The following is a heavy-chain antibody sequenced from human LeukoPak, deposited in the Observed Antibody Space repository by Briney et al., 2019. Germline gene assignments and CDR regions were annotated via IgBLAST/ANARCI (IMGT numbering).Heavy chain of an antibody. CDR2: ISGGSGTI. J-gene: IGHJ4*02. CDR1: GFTFSTFS. D-gene: IGHD3-10*01. V-gene: IGHV3-48*01. CDR3: ARQPGELDY. Sequence: GGSLRLSCAASGFTFSTFSMNWVRQAPGRGLEWVSYISGGSGTIHYADSVKGRFTISRDNAKNLLYLQMNSLRAEDTAVYYCARQPGELDYWGQGTLVTVSS.